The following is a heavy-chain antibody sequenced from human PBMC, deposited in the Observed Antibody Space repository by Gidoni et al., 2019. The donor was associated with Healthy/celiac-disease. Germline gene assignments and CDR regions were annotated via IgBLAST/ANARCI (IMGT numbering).Heavy chain of an antibody. J-gene: IGHJ4*02. V-gene: IGHV4-34*01. CDR3: ARTDGGEADNDY. D-gene: IGHD2-21*01. CDR1: GGSFSGYY. Sequence: QVQPQQWGAGLSKPSETLSLTCAVDGGSFSGYYWTWIRQPPGKGLEWIGEINHSGSTNYNPSLKSRVTISVDPSKNQFSLKLSSVTAADTAVYYCARTDGGEADNDYWGQGTLVTVSS. CDR2: INHSGST.